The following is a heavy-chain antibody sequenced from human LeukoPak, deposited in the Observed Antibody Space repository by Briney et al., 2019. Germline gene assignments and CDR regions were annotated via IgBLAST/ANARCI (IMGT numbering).Heavy chain of an antibody. V-gene: IGHV4-38-2*02. CDR2: IYYSGST. Sequence: SETLSLTCTVSGYSISSGYYWGRIRQPPGKGLEWIGSIYYSGSTYYNPSLKSRVTISVDTSKNQFSLKLSSVTAADTAVYYCARHSAMLDSSSWYSIFDYWGQGTLVTVSS. D-gene: IGHD6-13*01. CDR1: GYSISSGYY. J-gene: IGHJ4*02. CDR3: ARHSAMLDSSSWYSIFDY.